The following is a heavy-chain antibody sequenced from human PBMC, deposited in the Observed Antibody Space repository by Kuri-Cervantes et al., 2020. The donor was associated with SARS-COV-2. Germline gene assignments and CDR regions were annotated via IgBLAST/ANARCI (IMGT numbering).Heavy chain of an antibody. V-gene: IGHV4-4*07. CDR3: AREGYCSSVSCFLFDY. CDR2: IYTSGNT. Sequence: SETLSLTCTVSGGSISSYYWSWIRQPAGKGLEWIGRIYTSGNTNYNPSLKSRVTMSVDTSNNQFSLKLNSVTAADTAVYYCAREGYCSSVSCFLFDYWGQGMLVTVSS. J-gene: IGHJ4*02. D-gene: IGHD2-2*01. CDR1: GGSISSYY.